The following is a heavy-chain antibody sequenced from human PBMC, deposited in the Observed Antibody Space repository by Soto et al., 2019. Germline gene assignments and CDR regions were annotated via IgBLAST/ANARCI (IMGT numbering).Heavy chain of an antibody. V-gene: IGHV4-39*01. Sequence: QLQLQESGPGLVKPSETLSLTCTVSGGSISSSSYYWGWIRQPPGKGLEWIGYIYYSGSTYYNPSLKNRLTISVDTSKNQFSLKLNSVTAADTAVYYCATSNWFDPWGQGTLVTVSS. CDR2: IYYSGST. J-gene: IGHJ5*02. CDR1: GGSISSSSYY. CDR3: ATSNWFDP.